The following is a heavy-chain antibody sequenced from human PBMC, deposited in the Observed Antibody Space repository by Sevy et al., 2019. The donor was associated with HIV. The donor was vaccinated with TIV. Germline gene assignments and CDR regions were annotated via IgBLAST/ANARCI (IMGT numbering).Heavy chain of an antibody. Sequence: ASVKVSCKASGYTFRNYDITWVRQAPGQGLEWMGWISNYNGNTKYAQKFQGRVTMTTDTSTSTGYMELRTLTSDDTAVYYCAREYCSGGPCYRTFDFWGQGTLVTVSS. CDR1: GYTFRNYD. V-gene: IGHV1-18*01. D-gene: IGHD2-15*01. J-gene: IGHJ4*02. CDR3: AREYCSGGPCYRTFDF. CDR2: ISNYNGNT.